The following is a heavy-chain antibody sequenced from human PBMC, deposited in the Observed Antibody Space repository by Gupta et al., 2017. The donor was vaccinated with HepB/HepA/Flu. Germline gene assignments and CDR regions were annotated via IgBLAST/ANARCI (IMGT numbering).Heavy chain of an antibody. Sequence: QVQLVQSGAEVKKPGASVKVSCKASGYTFTGYYMHWVRQAPGQGLEWMGWINPNSGGTNYAQKFQGWVTMTRDTSISTAYMELSRLRSDDTAVYYCARADIVVVPAANDYYYYGMDVWGQGTTVTVSS. CDR2: INPNSGGT. V-gene: IGHV1-2*04. D-gene: IGHD2-2*01. CDR3: ARADIVVVPAANDYYYYGMDV. CDR1: GYTFTGYY. J-gene: IGHJ6*02.